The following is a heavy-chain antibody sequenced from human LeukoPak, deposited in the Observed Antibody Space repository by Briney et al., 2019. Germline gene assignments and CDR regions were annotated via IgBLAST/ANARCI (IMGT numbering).Heavy chain of an antibody. CDR1: GFTFSSYS. J-gene: IGHJ4*02. CDR3: ARDVTATHFDY. D-gene: IGHD2/OR15-2a*01. V-gene: IGHV3-48*01. CDR2: ISSSSSTI. Sequence: GGSLRLSCAASGFTFSSYSMNWVRQAPGKGLEWVSYISSSSSTIYYADSVKGRFTISRDNAKNSLYLQMNSLRAEDTAVYYCARDVTATHFDYWGQGTLVTVSS.